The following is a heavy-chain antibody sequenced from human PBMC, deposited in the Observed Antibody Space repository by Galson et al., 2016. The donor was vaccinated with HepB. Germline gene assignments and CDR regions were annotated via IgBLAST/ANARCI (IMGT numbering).Heavy chain of an antibody. CDR2: ISYDGSNK. V-gene: IGHV3-30*03. Sequence: SLRLSCAASGFTFSSYGMHWVRQAPGKGLEWVAFISYDGSNKKYADSVKGPFTISRDNSKKTLYLQMNSLRAEDTAVYYCAREAHSSGWYNMDVWGKGTTGTVSS. CDR3: AREAHSSGWYNMDV. J-gene: IGHJ6*03. CDR1: GFTFSSYG. D-gene: IGHD6-19*01.